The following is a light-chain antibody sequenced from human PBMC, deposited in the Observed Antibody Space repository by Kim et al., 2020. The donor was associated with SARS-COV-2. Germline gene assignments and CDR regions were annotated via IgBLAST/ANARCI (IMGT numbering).Light chain of an antibody. CDR3: NSRDTKDIVL. CDR1: SLRSYY. V-gene: IGLV3-19*01. Sequence: VAMGQTVRITCQGDSLRSYYATWYQQKPGQAPILLIYGKNNRPSGIPGRFSGSSAGNAASLTITGTQAGDEADYYCNSRDTKDIVLFGGGTQLTVL. J-gene: IGLJ2*01. CDR2: GKN.